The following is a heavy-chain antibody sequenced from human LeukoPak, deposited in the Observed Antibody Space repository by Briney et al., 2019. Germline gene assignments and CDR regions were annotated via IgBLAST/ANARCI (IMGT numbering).Heavy chain of an antibody. V-gene: IGHV4-39*07. CDR3: ASNHMVRGVRRPFDY. CDR2: IYYSGST. D-gene: IGHD3-10*01. J-gene: IGHJ4*02. CDR1: GGSISSSSYY. Sequence: PSETLSLTCTVSGGSISSSSYYWGWIRQPPGKGLEWIGSIYYSGSTNYNPSLKSRVTISVDTSKNQFSLKLSSVTAADTAVYYCASNHMVRGVRRPFDYWGQGTLVTVSS.